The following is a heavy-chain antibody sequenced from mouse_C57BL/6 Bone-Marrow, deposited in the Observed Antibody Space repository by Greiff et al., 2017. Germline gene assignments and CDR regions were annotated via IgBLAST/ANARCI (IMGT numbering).Heavy chain of an antibody. V-gene: IGHV1-58*01. CDR2: IYIGNGYT. CDR1: GYTFTSYG. D-gene: IGHD1-3*01. CDR3: ARRGKTVAHWYFDV. Sequence: EVQRVESGAELVRPGSSVKMSCKTSGYTFTSYGINWVKQRPGQGLEWIGYIYIGNGYTEYNEKFKGKATLTSDTSSSTAYMQLSSLTSEDSAIYFCARRGKTVAHWYFDVWGTGTTVTVSS. J-gene: IGHJ1*03.